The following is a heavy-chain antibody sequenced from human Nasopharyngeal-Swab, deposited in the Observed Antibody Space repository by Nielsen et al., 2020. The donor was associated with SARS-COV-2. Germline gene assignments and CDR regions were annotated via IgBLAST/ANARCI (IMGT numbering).Heavy chain of an antibody. Sequence: ASVKVSCKASGYIFTSYGISWVRQAPGQGLEWMGWISPYNGNTNYAQKLQGRVTMTTDTSTSSAYMELSSLRSEDTAVYYCARNMVRGVITTGRFDPWGQGTLVTVSS. CDR3: ARNMVRGVITTGRFDP. D-gene: IGHD3-10*01. CDR1: GYIFTSYG. CDR2: ISPYNGNT. J-gene: IGHJ5*02. V-gene: IGHV1-18*04.